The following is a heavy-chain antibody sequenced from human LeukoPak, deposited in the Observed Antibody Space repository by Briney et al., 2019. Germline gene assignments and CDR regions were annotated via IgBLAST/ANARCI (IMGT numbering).Heavy chain of an antibody. Sequence: GGSLRLSCAASGFTFGAYYMSWVRQAPGKGLEWVANIRGDGRETFYADSLRGRFSIFRDNARNSVSLQMNSLSAEGTGVYYCARESAVGYGSFDYWGPGTLVTVSS. CDR1: GFTFGAYY. V-gene: IGHV3-7*03. CDR3: ARESAVGYGSFDY. CDR2: IRGDGRET. D-gene: IGHD6-19*01. J-gene: IGHJ4*02.